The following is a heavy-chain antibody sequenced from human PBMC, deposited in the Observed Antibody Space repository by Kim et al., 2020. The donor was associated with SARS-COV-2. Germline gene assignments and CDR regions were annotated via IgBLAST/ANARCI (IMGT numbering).Heavy chain of an antibody. Sequence: GGSLRLSCAASGFTFSSYEMNWVRQAPGKGLEWVSYISSSGSTIYYADSVKGRFTISRDNAKNSLYLQMNSLRAEDTAVYYCARRYSGYHDYWGQGTLVTVSS. CDR1: GFTFSSYE. CDR3: ARRYSGYHDY. CDR2: ISSSGSTI. J-gene: IGHJ4*02. D-gene: IGHD5-12*01. V-gene: IGHV3-48*03.